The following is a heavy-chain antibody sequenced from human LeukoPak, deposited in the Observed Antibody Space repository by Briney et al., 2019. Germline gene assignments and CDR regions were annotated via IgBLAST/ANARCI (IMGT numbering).Heavy chain of an antibody. D-gene: IGHD3-10*01. CDR3: ARDHYFKIDY. J-gene: IGHJ4*02. Sequence: GGSLRLSCAASGFTFSSYAMNWVRQAPGKGLEWVSAISVSGGSTYYADSVQGRFTISRDNAKNTLYLQMNNLRAEDTAVYYCARDHYFKIDYWGQGTLVTVSS. CDR2: ISVSGGST. CDR1: GFTFSSYA. V-gene: IGHV3-23*01.